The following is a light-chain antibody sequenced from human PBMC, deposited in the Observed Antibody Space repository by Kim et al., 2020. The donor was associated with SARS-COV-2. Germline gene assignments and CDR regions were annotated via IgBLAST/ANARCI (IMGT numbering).Light chain of an antibody. CDR2: DAS. V-gene: IGKV1D-13*01. CDR1: QAISTA. Sequence: AIQLTQSPSSLSASVGDRVTITCRASQAISTALAWYQQKPGKPPKILIYDASTLKSGVPSRFSGSGSGTDFTLTISSLQPEDFATYFCQQFNDYPLTFGGGTKV. J-gene: IGKJ4*01. CDR3: QQFNDYPLT.